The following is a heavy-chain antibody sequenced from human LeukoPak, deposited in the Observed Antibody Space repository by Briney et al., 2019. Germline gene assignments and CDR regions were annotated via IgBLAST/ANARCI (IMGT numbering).Heavy chain of an antibody. CDR2: ICYSGST. Sequence: ASETLSLTCTVSGGSISSYYWSWIRQPPGKGLELIGYICYSGSTNYNPSLKSRVTISVDTSKNQFSLKLSSVTAADTAVYYCARVSSGVYFDYWGQGTLVTVSS. J-gene: IGHJ4*02. V-gene: IGHV4-59*01. D-gene: IGHD2-15*01. CDR3: ARVSSGVYFDY. CDR1: GGSISSYY.